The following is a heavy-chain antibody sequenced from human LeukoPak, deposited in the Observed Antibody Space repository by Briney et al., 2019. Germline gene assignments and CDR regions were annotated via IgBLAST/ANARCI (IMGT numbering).Heavy chain of an antibody. CDR3: AKVETTVTEGIWGSFDY. CDR1: GFTFDDYA. D-gene: IGHD3-16*01. Sequence: PGGSLRLSCAASGFTFDDYAMHWVWQAPGKGLEWVSGISWNSGSIGYADSVKGRFTISRDSAKNSLYLQMNSLRAEDTALYYCAKVETTVTEGIWGSFDYWGQGTLVTVSS. J-gene: IGHJ4*02. CDR2: ISWNSGSI. V-gene: IGHV3-9*01.